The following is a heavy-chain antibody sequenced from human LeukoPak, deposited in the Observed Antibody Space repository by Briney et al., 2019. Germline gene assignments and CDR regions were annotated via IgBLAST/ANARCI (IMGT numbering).Heavy chain of an antibody. J-gene: IGHJ4*02. D-gene: IGHD1-1*01. CDR2: VSDSGGKT. CDR1: GFTFRNSA. CDR3: AKDRLVQDS. Sequence: GGSLRLSCAASGFTFRNSAVSGVRQAPGMGPEWVSAVSDSGGKTYYSDSVKGRFTISRDNSKNTLYLQMNSLRGDDTAVYYCAKDRLVQDSRGQGTLVTVSS. V-gene: IGHV3-23*01.